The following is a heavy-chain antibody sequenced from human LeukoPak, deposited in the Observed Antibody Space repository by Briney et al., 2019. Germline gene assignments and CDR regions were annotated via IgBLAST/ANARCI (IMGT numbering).Heavy chain of an antibody. Sequence: SQTLSLTCTVSGGSISSGSYYWSWIRQPPGKGLEWIGYIYYSGSTNYNPSLKSRVTISVDTSKNQFSLKLSSVTAADTAVYYCARGGTYSSSWYYLGYWGQGTLVTVSS. CDR1: GGSISSGSYY. V-gene: IGHV4-61*01. D-gene: IGHD6-13*01. J-gene: IGHJ4*02. CDR3: ARGGTYSSSWYYLGY. CDR2: IYYSGST.